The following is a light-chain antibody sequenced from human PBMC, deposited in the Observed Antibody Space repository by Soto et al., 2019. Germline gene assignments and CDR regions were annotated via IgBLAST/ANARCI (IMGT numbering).Light chain of an antibody. CDR3: QQSDVHPKT. J-gene: IGKJ1*01. CDR1: ENIKNW. V-gene: IGKV1-5*01. CDR2: DAS. Sequence: DVQMTQSPSTLAASVGDRVTITCRASENIKNWVAWYQQTPGKAPKVLISDASRLETGVPSRFSGSAYGTHFTLTLTSLQTDDFGTYHCQQSDVHPKTFGQGTKVEVK.